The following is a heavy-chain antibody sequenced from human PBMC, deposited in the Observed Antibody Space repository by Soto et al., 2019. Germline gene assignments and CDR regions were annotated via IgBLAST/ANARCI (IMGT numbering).Heavy chain of an antibody. CDR2: FSAGGRT. CDR1: GFAFNNYA. Sequence: EVQLWESGGALVQPGGSLRLSCVASGFAFNNYALSWVRQAPGRGLEWVSTFSAGGRTYYADSVKGRFTIARDPSQNTAHIQITILRPEDTAVYYCAKESLPEHYGDTLFDFWGQGTRVTVSS. J-gene: IGHJ4*02. V-gene: IGHV3-23*01. CDR3: AKESLPEHYGDTLFDF. D-gene: IGHD4-17*01.